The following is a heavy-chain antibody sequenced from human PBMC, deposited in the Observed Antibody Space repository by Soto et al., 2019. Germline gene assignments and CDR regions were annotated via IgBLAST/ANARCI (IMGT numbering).Heavy chain of an antibody. J-gene: IGHJ4*02. CDR3: ARDLEFRDGSISHLDY. V-gene: IGHV1-69*01. Sequence: QVQLVQSGAEVKKPGSSVKVSCKASGGTFSSHVFNWVRQAPGQGLEWMGGIMPIIGTANYAQKFQGRVTITADESTSTAYMELGSLRSEDTAVYYYARDLEFRDGSISHLDYWGQGTLVTVSS. D-gene: IGHD3-3*02. CDR1: GGTFSSHV. CDR2: IMPIIGTA.